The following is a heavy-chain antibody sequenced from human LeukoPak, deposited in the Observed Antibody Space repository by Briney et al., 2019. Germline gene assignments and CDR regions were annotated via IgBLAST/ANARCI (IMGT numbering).Heavy chain of an antibody. V-gene: IGHV1-69*06. CDR1: GGTFSSYA. CDR2: IIPIFGTA. CDR3: ARHHFLEWLQGMDHYYYYMDV. J-gene: IGHJ6*03. D-gene: IGHD3-3*01. Sequence: GASVKVSCKASGGTFSSYAISWVRQAPGQGLEWMGRIIPIFGTANYAQKFQGRVTITADKSTSTAYMELSSLRSEDTAVYYCARHHFLEWLQGMDHYYYYMDVWGKGTTVTVSS.